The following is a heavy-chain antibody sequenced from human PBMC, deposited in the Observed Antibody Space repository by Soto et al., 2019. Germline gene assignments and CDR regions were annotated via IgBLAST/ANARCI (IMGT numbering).Heavy chain of an antibody. D-gene: IGHD3-22*01. CDR2: IKQDGSQK. V-gene: IGHV3-7*03. Sequence: EVQLVESGGGLVQPGGSLRLSCAASGFTLSRYWMTWVRQAPGKGLEWVANIKQDGSQKHYVYSVKGRFTISRDNAKNSLYLEMNSLRAEDTAVYYCAIGDSDDSTGYCSDYWGQGTLVTVSS. CDR3: AIGDSDDSTGYCSDY. J-gene: IGHJ4*02. CDR1: GFTLSRYW.